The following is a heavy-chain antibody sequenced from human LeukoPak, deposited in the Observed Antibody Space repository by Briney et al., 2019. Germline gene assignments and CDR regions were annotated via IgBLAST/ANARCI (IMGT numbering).Heavy chain of an antibody. CDR3: ARGAIFDY. D-gene: IGHD2-2*01. J-gene: IGHJ4*02. V-gene: IGHV4-34*01. Sequence: SETLSLTCAVYGGSFSGYYWSWFRQPPGKGLEWCGEINHSGRTNYNPSLKSRVTLSVDTSKNQFSQKLSSVTAADTAVYYCARGAIFDYWGQGTLVTVSS. CDR1: GGSFSGYY. CDR2: INHSGRT.